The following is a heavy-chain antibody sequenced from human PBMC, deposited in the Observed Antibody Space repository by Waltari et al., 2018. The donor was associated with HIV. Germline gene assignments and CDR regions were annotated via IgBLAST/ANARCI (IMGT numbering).Heavy chain of an antibody. CDR3: SRLILGTTSRYFAA. D-gene: IGHD1-26*01. J-gene: IGHJ2*01. Sequence: QVQLQESGPGLVKPSETLSLVCSVSVGSIKNPAYYWAWIRQPSGKGFEWIGTIYSAWNTYYKPSYNSSRQSRITISADTSKNHFSLRLASVTAADTAVYFCSRLILGTTSRYFAAWGRGTLVTVSS. CDR2: IYSAWNT. V-gene: IGHV4-39*02. CDR1: VGSIKNPAYY.